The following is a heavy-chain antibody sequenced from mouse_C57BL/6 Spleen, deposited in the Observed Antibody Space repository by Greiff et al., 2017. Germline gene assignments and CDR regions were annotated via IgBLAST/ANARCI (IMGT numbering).Heavy chain of an antibody. CDR3: ARGEDERDFDY. J-gene: IGHJ2*02. CDR2: IHPTSGSP. CDR1: GYTFTSYW. Sequence: QVPLQQPGAELVKPGASVKLSCKASGYTFTSYWMHWVKQRPGQGLEWIGMIHPTSGSPNYNEKFKSKATLTVDKTSSTAYMPLSSLTSEDSAVYYCARGEDERDFDYWGQGTSLTVSS. V-gene: IGHV1-64*01.